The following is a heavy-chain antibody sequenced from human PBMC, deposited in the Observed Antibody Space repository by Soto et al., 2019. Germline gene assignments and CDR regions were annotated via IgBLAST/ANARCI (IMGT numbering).Heavy chain of an antibody. CDR3: AKGRYSSGYDYYFDY. Sequence: PGGSLRLSCAASGFTFDDYAMHWVRQAPGKGLEWVSGISWNSGSIGYAGSVKGRFTISRDNAKNSLYLQMNSLRAEDTALYYCAKGRYSSGYDYYFDYWGQGTLVTVSS. V-gene: IGHV3-9*01. CDR1: GFTFDDYA. J-gene: IGHJ4*02. D-gene: IGHD3-22*01. CDR2: ISWNSGSI.